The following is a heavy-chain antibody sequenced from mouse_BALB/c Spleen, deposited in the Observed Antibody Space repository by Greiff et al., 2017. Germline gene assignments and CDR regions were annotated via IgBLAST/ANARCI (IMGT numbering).Heavy chain of an antibody. CDR2: INPGSGGT. CDR1: GYAFTNYL. Sequence: QVQLQQSGAELVRPGTSVKVSCKASGYAFTNYLIEWVKQRPGQGLEWIGVINPGSGGTNYNEKFKGKATLTADKSSSTAYMQLSSLTSDDSAVYFCASDYDGAWFAYWGQGTLVTVSA. D-gene: IGHD2-4*01. V-gene: IGHV1-54*01. J-gene: IGHJ3*01. CDR3: ASDYDGAWFAY.